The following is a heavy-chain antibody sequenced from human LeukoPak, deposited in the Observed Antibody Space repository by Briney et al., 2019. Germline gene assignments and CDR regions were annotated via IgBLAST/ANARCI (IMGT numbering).Heavy chain of an antibody. J-gene: IGHJ3*02. V-gene: IGHV3-23*01. Sequence: GGSLRLSCAASGFTFSNCAMNWVRQAPGKGLEWVSAISGSGGSTYYADSVKARFTISRDNSKNTLYLQLNSLRAEDTAVYYCARAQTYYDILTGYSPGAFDIWGQGTMVTVSS. CDR2: ISGSGGST. D-gene: IGHD3-9*01. CDR1: GFTFSNCA. CDR3: ARAQTYYDILTGYSPGAFDI.